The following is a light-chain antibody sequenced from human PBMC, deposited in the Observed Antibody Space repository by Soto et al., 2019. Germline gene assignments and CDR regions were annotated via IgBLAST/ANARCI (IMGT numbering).Light chain of an antibody. Sequence: AVPMTQSPSSLSASVGDRVTITCRASQGIRNDLGWYQQKPGKAPKLLIYAASSLQSGVPSRFSGSGSGTDFTLTISSLQPEDFATYYCLQDYYYPLTFGGGTKVEIK. V-gene: IGKV1-6*01. J-gene: IGKJ4*01. CDR2: AAS. CDR1: QGIRND. CDR3: LQDYYYPLT.